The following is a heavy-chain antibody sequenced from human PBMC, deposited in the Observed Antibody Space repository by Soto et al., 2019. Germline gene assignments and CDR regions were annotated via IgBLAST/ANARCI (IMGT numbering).Heavy chain of an antibody. J-gene: IGHJ6*04. D-gene: IGHD1-26*01. Sequence: EVQVVESGGGLVQPGGSLRLSCAASGFSFRNYWMAWVRQAPGQGLEWVANIKEDGSIKQYADSVKGRFTISRDNGKNSQYLQMHSLRAEDTAVYYCARDEVGALDVWGRGTTVTVSS. CDR3: ARDEVGALDV. CDR2: IKEDGSIK. V-gene: IGHV3-7*01. CDR1: GFSFRNYW.